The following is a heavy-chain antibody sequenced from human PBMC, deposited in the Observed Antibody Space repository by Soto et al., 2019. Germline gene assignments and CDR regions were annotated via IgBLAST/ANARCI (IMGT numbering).Heavy chain of an antibody. V-gene: IGHV1-18*01. Sequence: QVQLVQSGAEVKKPGASVKVSCKASGYTFTSYGISWVRQAPGQGLEWMGWINAYNGNTNYAQKLQGRVTMTTDTSTSTAYMELRSLRSDDTAVYYCARALDYYGSGSYFSYYFDYWGQGTLVTVSS. CDR1: GYTFTSYG. D-gene: IGHD3-10*01. CDR3: ARALDYYGSGSYFSYYFDY. CDR2: INAYNGNT. J-gene: IGHJ4*02.